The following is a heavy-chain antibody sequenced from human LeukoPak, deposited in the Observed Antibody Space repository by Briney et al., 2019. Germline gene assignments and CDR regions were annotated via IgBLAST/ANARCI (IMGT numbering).Heavy chain of an antibody. CDR2: ISGSGGST. J-gene: IGHJ4*02. CDR3: AKDLLTWADVSVS. V-gene: IGHV3-23*01. CDR1: GFTFSSYG. Sequence: GGTLRLSCAASGFTFSSYGMSWVRQAPGKGLGWVSAISGSGGSTYYADSVKGRFTISRDNSKNTLYLQMNSLRAEDTAVYYCAKDLLTWADVSVSWGQGTLVTVSS. D-gene: IGHD3-16*01.